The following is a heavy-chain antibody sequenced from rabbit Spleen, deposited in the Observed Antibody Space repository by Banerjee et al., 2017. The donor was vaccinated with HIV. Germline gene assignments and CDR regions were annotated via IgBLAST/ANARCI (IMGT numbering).Heavy chain of an antibody. Sequence: QSLEESGGDLVKPGASLTLTCIASGVSFSGSSYMCWVRQAPGKGLEWIACIYTGNGKAYYASWAKGRFTISKTSSTTVTLRMTSLTVADTATYFCARLFAYAGYVGWNFGWWGPGTLVTVS. CDR2: IYTGNGKA. V-gene: IGHV1S40*01. J-gene: IGHJ4*01. CDR3: ARLFAYAGYVGWNFGW. CDR1: GVSFSGSSY. D-gene: IGHD7-1*01.